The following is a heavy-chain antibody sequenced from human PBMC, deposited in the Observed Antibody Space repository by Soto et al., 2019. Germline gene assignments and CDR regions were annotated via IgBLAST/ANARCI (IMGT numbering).Heavy chain of an antibody. CDR1: GGTFSSYA. J-gene: IGHJ5*02. D-gene: IGHD3-3*01. CDR3: ARRREDDFWSGYSNWFDP. CDR2: IIPIFGTA. V-gene: IGHV1-69*13. Sequence: ASVKVSCKASGGTFSSYAISWVRQAPGQGLEWMGGIIPIFGTANCAQKFQGRVTITADESTGTAYKELSSLRSEDTAVYYCARRREDDFWSGYSNWFDPWGQGTLVTVSS.